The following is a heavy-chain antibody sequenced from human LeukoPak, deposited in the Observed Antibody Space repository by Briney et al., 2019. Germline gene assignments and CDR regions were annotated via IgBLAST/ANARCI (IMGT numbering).Heavy chain of an antibody. J-gene: IGHJ4*02. CDR3: AGAGEYSSPRI. D-gene: IGHD6-6*01. CDR2: IWYGGSNK. Sequence: GGSLRLSCAASGFTFSSYGTHWVRQAPGKGLEWVAVIWYGGSNKYYADSVKGRFTISRDNSKNTLYLQMNSLRAEDTAVYYCAGAGEYSSPRIWGQGTLVTVSS. V-gene: IGHV3-33*08. CDR1: GFTFSSYG.